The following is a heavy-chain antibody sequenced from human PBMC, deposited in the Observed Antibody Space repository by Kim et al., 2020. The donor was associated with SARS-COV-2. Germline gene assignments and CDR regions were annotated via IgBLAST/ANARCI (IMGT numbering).Heavy chain of an antibody. CDR3: AKDPLFDDILTGYRGYYYYDGMDV. V-gene: IGHV3-23*01. CDR1: GFTFSSYA. CDR2: ISGSGGST. D-gene: IGHD3-9*01. Sequence: GGSLRLSCAASGFTFSSYAMSWVRQAPGKGLEWVSAISGSGGSTYYADSVKGRFTISRDNSKNTLYLQMNSLRAEDTAVYYCAKDPLFDDILTGYRGYYYYDGMDVWGQGTTVTVSS. J-gene: IGHJ6*02.